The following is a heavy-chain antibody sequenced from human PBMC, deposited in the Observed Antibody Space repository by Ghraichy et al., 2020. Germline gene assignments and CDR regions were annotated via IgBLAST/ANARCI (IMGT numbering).Heavy chain of an antibody. CDR3: ARSSGFSGFDPPLY. CDR1: GYTFTSHA. J-gene: IGHJ4*02. V-gene: IGHV1-3*01. CDR2: INAGNGNS. D-gene: IGHD5-12*01. Sequence: ASVKVSCKASGYTFTSHAIHWVRQAPGQRLEWMGWINAGNGNSKKSARFQGRVAMSRDTSANTAYMELSSLTSEDTAVYYCARSSGFSGFDPPLYWGQGTQVTVSS.